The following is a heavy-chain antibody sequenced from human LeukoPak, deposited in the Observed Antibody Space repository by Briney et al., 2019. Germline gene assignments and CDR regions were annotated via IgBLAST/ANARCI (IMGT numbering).Heavy chain of an antibody. CDR2: ISSSSSYI. CDR3: ARTQPVVMVAATSLFDY. Sequence: GGSLRLSCAASGFTFSTYSMHWVRQAPGKGLEWVSPISSSSSYIYYADSVKGRFTISRDNAKNSLYLQMNSLRAEDTAVYYCARTQPVVMVAATSLFDYWGQGTLVTVSS. CDR1: GFTFSTYS. D-gene: IGHD2-15*01. V-gene: IGHV3-21*01. J-gene: IGHJ4*02.